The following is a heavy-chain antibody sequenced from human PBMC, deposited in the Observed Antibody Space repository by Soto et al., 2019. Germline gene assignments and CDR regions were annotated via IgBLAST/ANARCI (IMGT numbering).Heavy chain of an antibody. CDR1: GYPFSSYG. D-gene: IGHD2-21*01. CDR3: AMLVLAGSPLDT. V-gene: IGHV1-18*04. Sequence: QVHLVQSAAEVKKPGASVTVSCKASGYPFSSYGITWVRQAPGQGLEWMGWTSGFHGNSKYSEKGQDRVTTTIQTSTTTRDVYLTSLTAHATPVYYCAMLVLAGSPLDTGGQEPLVTVPS. J-gene: IGHJ5*02. CDR2: TSGFHGNS.